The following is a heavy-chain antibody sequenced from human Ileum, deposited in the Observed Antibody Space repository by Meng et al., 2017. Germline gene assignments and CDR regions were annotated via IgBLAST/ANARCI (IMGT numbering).Heavy chain of an antibody. Sequence: GSLRLSCAVSGRSIRSSDWWSWVRQPPGRGLEWIAEISHGGDSKYSPSLNSRGTISVDMSKNQVSLKLTSVTAADTAVYFCAKNFDSWGQGILVTVSS. CDR3: AKNFDS. V-gene: IGHV4-4*01. CDR2: ISHGGDS. CDR1: GRSIRSSDW. D-gene: IGHD2/OR15-2a*01. J-gene: IGHJ5*01.